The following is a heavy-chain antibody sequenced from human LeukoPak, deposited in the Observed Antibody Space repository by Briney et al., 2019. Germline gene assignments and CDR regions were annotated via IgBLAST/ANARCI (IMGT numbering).Heavy chain of an antibody. V-gene: IGHV4-38-2*02. D-gene: IGHD2-21*02. CDR2: IYHSGST. J-gene: IGHJ4*02. CDR1: DYTISSAYY. Sequence: SETLSLTCAVSDYTISSAYYWGWIRQPPGKGLEWIDSIYHSGSTDYNPSLKSRVTISVDTSKNQFYLKLRSVTAADTAVYYCARDQAYCGGDCYFDFWGQGTLVTVSS. CDR3: ARDQAYCGGDCYFDF.